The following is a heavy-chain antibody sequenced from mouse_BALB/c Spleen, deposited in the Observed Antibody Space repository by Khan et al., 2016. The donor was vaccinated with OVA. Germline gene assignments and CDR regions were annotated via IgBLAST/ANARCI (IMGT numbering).Heavy chain of an antibody. CDR3: VRDGAYHRNDGWFAY. CDR1: GYTFTSYT. CDR2: INPSNGYT. Sequence: QVQLQQSGAELARPGASVEMSCKASGYTFTSYTVHWIKERPGQGLEWIGYINPSNGYTNYNQRFKDKSTLTTDKSSTTAYLQLSSLTSDDSAVYNCVRDGAYHRNDGWFAYWGQGTLVTVSA. J-gene: IGHJ3*01. D-gene: IGHD2-14*01. V-gene: IGHV1-4*01.